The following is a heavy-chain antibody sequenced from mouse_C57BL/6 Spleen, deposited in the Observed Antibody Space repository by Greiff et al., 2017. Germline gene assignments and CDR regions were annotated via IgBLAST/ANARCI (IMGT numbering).Heavy chain of an antibody. CDR2: INPSSGYT. Sequence: QVQLKQSGAELARPGASVKMSCKASGYTFTSYTMHWVKQRPGQGLEWIGYINPSSGYTKYNQKFKDKATLTADKSSSTAYMQLSSLTSEDSAVYYCARGVQPAWFAYWGQGTLVTVSA. CDR1: GYTFTSYT. D-gene: IGHD2-14*01. CDR3: ARGVQPAWFAY. V-gene: IGHV1-4*01. J-gene: IGHJ3*01.